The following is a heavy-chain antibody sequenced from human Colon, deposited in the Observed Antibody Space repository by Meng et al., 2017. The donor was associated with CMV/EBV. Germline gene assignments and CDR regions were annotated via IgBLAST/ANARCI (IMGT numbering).Heavy chain of an antibody. Sequence: GSLRLSCTVSNFSIGYGNYWGWIRQPPGKGLEWIGSVFHSGDTFYNPSLKSRVTLSVDTAKNKFSLKVTSVTAADTAVYYCVRDRDFWSGPQFDSWGQGILVTVSS. CDR1: NFSIGYGNY. V-gene: IGHV4-38-2*02. CDR2: VFHSGDT. D-gene: IGHD3-3*01. CDR3: VRDRDFWSGPQFDS. J-gene: IGHJ5*01.